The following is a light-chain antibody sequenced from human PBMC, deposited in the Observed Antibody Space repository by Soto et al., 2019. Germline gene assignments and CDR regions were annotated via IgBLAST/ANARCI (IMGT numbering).Light chain of an antibody. CDR3: QQYDIYPWT. CDR2: GAS. V-gene: IGKV3-20*01. CDR1: QSVSRSY. Sequence: EILLTQSPCTLALSPGERATLSCRASQSVSRSYLAWYQQKPGQAPRLLIYGASSRATGIPDRFSGSGSGTDFTLTIIRLGPEDFEVYYCQQYDIYPWTFGQGTKVDIK. J-gene: IGKJ1*01.